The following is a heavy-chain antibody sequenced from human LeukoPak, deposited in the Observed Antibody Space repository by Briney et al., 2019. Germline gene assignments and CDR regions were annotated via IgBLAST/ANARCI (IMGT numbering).Heavy chain of an antibody. V-gene: IGHV4-34*01. Sequence: SETLSLTCAVYGGSFSGYYWSWIRQPPGKGLEWIGEINHSGSTNYNPSLKSRVTISVDTSKNQFSLKMASLTATDTAVYYCARRPIVGSTGFYFDPWGPGTLVTVSS. D-gene: IGHD1-26*01. J-gene: IGHJ5*02. CDR1: GGSFSGYY. CDR3: ARRPIVGSTGFYFDP. CDR2: INHSGST.